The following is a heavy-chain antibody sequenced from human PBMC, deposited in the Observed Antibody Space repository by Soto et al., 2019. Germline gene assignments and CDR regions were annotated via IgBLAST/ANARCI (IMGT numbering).Heavy chain of an antibody. D-gene: IGHD3-10*01. CDR1: GFTFSSYA. J-gene: IGHJ4*02. CDR3: AKDRITMVRGVIIRCFDY. CDR2: ISGSGGST. V-gene: IGHV3-23*01. Sequence: EVQLLESGGGLVQPGGSLRLSCAASGFTFSSYAMSWVRQAPGKGLEWVSAISGSGGSTYYADSVKGRFTISRDNSKNTLYLQRNSLRAEDTAVYYCAKDRITMVRGVIIRCFDYWGQGTLVTVSS.